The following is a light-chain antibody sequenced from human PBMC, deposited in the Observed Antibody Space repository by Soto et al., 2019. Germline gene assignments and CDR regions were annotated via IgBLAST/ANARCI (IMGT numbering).Light chain of an antibody. J-gene: IGKJ4*01. V-gene: IGKV3-11*01. CDR2: DAS. CDR3: QQRSNLLT. CDR1: QSVSSY. Sequence: EIVLTQSPATLSLSPGERATLSCRASQSVSSYLAWYQQKPGQAPRLLIYDASNRATGIPARFSGSGSGTDFTLTISSLEPEDCAVYYCQQRSNLLTFGGGTNVEIK.